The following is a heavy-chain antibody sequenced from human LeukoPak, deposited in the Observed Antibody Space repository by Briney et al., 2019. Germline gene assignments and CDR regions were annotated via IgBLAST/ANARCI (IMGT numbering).Heavy chain of an antibody. CDR2: IYYSGST. D-gene: IGHD1-26*01. V-gene: IGHV4-39*01. Sequence: SETLCLTCTVSGGSISSSSYYWGWIRQPPGKGLEWIGSIYYSGSTYYNPSLKSRVTISVDTSKNQFSLKLSSVTAADTAVYYCARRGEPLGYYYYYMDVWGKGTTVTVSS. CDR3: ARRGEPLGYYYYYMDV. CDR1: GGSISSSSYY. J-gene: IGHJ6*03.